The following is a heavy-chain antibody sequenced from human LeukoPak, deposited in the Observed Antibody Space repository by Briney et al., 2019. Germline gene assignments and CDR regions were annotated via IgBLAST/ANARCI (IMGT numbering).Heavy chain of an antibody. V-gene: IGHV3-30*04. CDR1: GFTFSSYA. D-gene: IGHD3-10*01. CDR2: ISYDGSNK. Sequence: GRSLRLPCAASGFTFSSYAMHWVRQAPGKGLEWVAVISYDGSNKYYADSVKGRFTISRDNSKNTLYLHMNSLRAEDTAVYYCAKDRGQIYYNYYMDVWGKGTTVTVSS. CDR3: AKDRGQIYYNYYMDV. J-gene: IGHJ6*03.